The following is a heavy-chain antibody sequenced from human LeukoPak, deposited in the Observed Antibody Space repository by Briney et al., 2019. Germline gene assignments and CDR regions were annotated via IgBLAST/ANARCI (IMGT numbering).Heavy chain of an antibody. Sequence: GGSLRLSCAASGFTFSSYWMSWVRQAPGKGLEWVANIKQDGSEKYYVDSVKGRFTISRDNAKNSLYLQMNSLRAEDTAVYYCARDLWFGELLGECQGAFDIWGQGTMVTVSS. CDR2: IKQDGSEK. V-gene: IGHV3-7*01. J-gene: IGHJ3*02. D-gene: IGHD3-10*01. CDR3: ARDLWFGELLGECQGAFDI. CDR1: GFTFSSYW.